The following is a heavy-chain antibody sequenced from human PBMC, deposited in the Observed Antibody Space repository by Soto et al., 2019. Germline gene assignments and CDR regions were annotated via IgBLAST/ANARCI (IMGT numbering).Heavy chain of an antibody. J-gene: IGHJ6*02. Sequence: ASVKVSCKASGFTFTSSAVQWVRQARGQRLEWIGWIVVGSGNTNYAQKFQERVTITRDMSTSTAYMELSSLRSEDTDVYYCETEGGAGAGFNPLDMEVWGQGTTVTVSS. CDR1: GFTFTSSA. CDR2: IVVGSGNT. V-gene: IGHV1-58*01. CDR3: ETEGGAGAGFNPLDMEV. D-gene: IGHD6-13*01.